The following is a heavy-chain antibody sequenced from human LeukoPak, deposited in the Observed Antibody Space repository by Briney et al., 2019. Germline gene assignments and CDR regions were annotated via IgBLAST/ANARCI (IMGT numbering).Heavy chain of an antibody. CDR2: IYYTGST. Sequence: SETLSLTCTVSDGSISSSSYFWGWIRQPPGKGLEWIGTIYYTGSTYYTPSLKSRVTISIDTSNNQFSLILSSVTAADTAVYYCARQTRRVGGNSALGWLDPWGQGILVTVSS. CDR1: DGSISSSSYF. CDR3: ARQTRRVGGNSALGWLDP. J-gene: IGHJ5*02. D-gene: IGHD2/OR15-2a*01. V-gene: IGHV4-39*01.